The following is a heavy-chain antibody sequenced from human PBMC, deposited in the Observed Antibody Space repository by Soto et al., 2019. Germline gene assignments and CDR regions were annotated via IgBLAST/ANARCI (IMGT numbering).Heavy chain of an antibody. Sequence: QVQLQQWGAGLLKPSETLSLTCAVYGGSFSGYYWSWIHQPPGKGLEWIGEINHSGSTNYNPSLKSRVTISVDTSKNQFSLKLSSVTAADTAVYYCAVLPEVGAKPHNWFDPWGQGTLVTVSS. CDR1: GGSFSGYY. J-gene: IGHJ5*02. D-gene: IGHD1-26*01. CDR2: INHSGST. V-gene: IGHV4-34*01. CDR3: AVLPEVGAKPHNWFDP.